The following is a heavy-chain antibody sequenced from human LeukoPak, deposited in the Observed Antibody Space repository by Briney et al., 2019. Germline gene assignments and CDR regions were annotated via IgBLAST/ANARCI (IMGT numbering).Heavy chain of an antibody. CDR2: IYYSGST. CDR3: ARAADTAMDNWFDL. J-gene: IGHJ5*02. D-gene: IGHD5-18*01. Sequence: SETLSLTCTVSGGSISSSSYYWGWIRQPPGKGLEWIGSIYYSGSTCYNPSLKSRVTISVDTSKNQFSLKVSSVTAADTAVYYCARAADTAMDNWFDLWGQGTLVTVSS. V-gene: IGHV4-39*07. CDR1: GGSISSSSYY.